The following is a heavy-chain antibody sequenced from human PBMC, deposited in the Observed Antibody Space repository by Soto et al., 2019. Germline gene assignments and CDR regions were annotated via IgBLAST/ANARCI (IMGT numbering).Heavy chain of an antibody. J-gene: IGHJ4*02. CDR2: IIPIFGTA. D-gene: IGHD5-12*01. CDR1: GGTFSSYA. Sequence: SVKVSCKASGGTFSSYAISWVRQAPGQGLEWMGGIIPIFGTANYAQKFQGRVTITANESTSTAYMELSSLRSEDTAVYYCARGDIVATTFAYWGQGTLVTFSS. V-gene: IGHV1-69*13. CDR3: ARGDIVATTFAY.